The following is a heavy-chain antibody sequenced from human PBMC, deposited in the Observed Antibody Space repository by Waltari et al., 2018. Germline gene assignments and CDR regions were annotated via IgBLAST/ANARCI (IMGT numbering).Heavy chain of an antibody. Sequence: QVQLQQWGAGLLKPSETLSLTCAVYGGSFSGYYWSWIRQPPGKGLEWIGEINHRGSTNYNPSLKSRVTISVDTSKNQFSLKLSSVTAADTAVYYCARPRPRYCSGGSCYGAFDIWGQGTMVTVSS. V-gene: IGHV4-34*01. J-gene: IGHJ3*02. CDR2: INHRGST. CDR1: GGSFSGYY. D-gene: IGHD2-15*01. CDR3: ARPRPRYCSGGSCYGAFDI.